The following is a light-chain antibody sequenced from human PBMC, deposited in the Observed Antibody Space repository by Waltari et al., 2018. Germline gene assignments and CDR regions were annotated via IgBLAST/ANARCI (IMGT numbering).Light chain of an antibody. CDR2: WAS. Sequence: DIVMTPSSAFLPVSLGERAAIHCKSSQSVLYNSNDKNYLSWYQQKPGQPPKLLIYWASTRPSVVPDRFSGSGSGTDFTLTINSLQAEDVAFYYWQQYYSRRTFGRGTRVEIK. V-gene: IGKV4-1*01. CDR1: QSVLYNSNDKNY. CDR3: QQYYSRRT. J-gene: IGKJ1*01.